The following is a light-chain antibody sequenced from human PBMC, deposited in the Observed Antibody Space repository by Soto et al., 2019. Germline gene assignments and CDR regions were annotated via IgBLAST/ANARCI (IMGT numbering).Light chain of an antibody. CDR3: AACDERLSGLYV. CDR1: SSNIGSNY. CDR2: RNN. V-gene: IGLV1-47*01. Sequence: QSVLTQPPSASGTPGQRVTISCSGSSSNIGSNYVYWYQQLPGTAPKLLIYRNNQRPSGVPDRFSGSKSGTSASLAISGLRSEDEADYYCAACDERLSGLYVSGTGTDVTVL. J-gene: IGLJ1*01.